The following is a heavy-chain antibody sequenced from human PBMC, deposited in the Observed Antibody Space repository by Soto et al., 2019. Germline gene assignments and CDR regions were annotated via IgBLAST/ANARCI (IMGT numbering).Heavy chain of an antibody. CDR2: IKRDGSEK. CDR1: GFMFGSYW. CDR3: ARVRANDYEIDY. Sequence: EVQLVESGGGLVQPGGSLRLSCAASGFMFGSYWMTWVRHAPGKGLQRVANIKRDGSEKYYVDSVKGRFTISRDNADNLVFLDMNSLRVDDTATYYCARVRANDYEIDYWGQGALVTVSS. D-gene: IGHD4-17*01. V-gene: IGHV3-7*03. J-gene: IGHJ4*02.